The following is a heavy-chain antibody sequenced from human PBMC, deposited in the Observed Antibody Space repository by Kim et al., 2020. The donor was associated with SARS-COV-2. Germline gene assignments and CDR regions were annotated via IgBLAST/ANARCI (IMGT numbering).Heavy chain of an antibody. V-gene: IGHV3-23*01. CDR2: ISGSGDTT. CDR3: AKRISSGGWLQAD. J-gene: IGHJ4*02. Sequence: GGSLRLSCAASGFTFSSYGMTWVRQAPGKGLEWVSSISGSGDTTVYAASVKGRFTISRDNSNNTLCLQMDSLRAEDTAVYYCAKRISSGGWLQADRGQGT. D-gene: IGHD6-19*01. CDR1: GFTFSSYG.